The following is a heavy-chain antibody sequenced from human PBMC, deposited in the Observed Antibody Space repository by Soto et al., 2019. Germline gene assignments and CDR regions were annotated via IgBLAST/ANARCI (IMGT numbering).Heavy chain of an antibody. CDR1: GGSISSSGYS. J-gene: IGHJ4*02. CDR3: ASRIVGSTPAPFDY. Sequence: QLQLQESGSGLVKPSQTLSLTCAVSGGSISSSGYSWSWIRQPPGKGLEWIGYIYQSGSTYYNPSLKSRVPXXVXKXXNQFSLKLSSVTAADTAVYYCASRIVGSTPAPFDYWGQGTLVTVSS. V-gene: IGHV4-30-2*01. CDR2: IYQSGST. D-gene: IGHD1-26*01.